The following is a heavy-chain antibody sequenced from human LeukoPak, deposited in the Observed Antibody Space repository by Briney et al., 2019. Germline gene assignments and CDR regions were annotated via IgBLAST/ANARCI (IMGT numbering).Heavy chain of an antibody. Sequence: PSETLSLTCAVYGGSFSGYYWSWIRQPPGKGLEWIGEINHSGSTNYNPSLKSRVTISVDTSKNQFSLKPSSVTAADTAVYYCARGRPNYYGSGSYYNYFDYWGQGTLVTVSS. J-gene: IGHJ4*02. CDR3: ARGRPNYYGSGSYYNYFDY. D-gene: IGHD3-10*01. V-gene: IGHV4-34*01. CDR2: INHSGST. CDR1: GGSFSGYY.